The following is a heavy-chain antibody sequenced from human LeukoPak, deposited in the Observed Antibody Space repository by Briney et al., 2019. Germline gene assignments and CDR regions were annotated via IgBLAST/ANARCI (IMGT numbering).Heavy chain of an antibody. CDR1: GGSFSGYY. CDR2: INHSGST. D-gene: IGHD3-10*01. V-gene: IGHV4-34*01. J-gene: IGHJ4*02. Sequence: SETLSLTCAVYGGSFSGYYWSWIRQPPGKGLDWIGEINHSGSTNYNPSLKSRVTISVDTSKNQFSLKLSSVTAADTAVYYCARGTPPLLWFGESYYFDYWGQGTLVTVSS. CDR3: ARGTPPLLWFGESYYFDY.